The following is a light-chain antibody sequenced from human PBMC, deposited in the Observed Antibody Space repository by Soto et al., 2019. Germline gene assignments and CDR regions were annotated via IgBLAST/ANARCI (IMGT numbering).Light chain of an antibody. V-gene: IGLV2-14*01. Sequence: QSVLNQPASVSGSPGQSITISCTGTSSDVGGYNYVSWYQQHPGKAPKLMIYDVSNRPSGVSNRFSGSKSGNTAYLTISGLQAEDEADYDCSSYTSSSTLGVFGGGTKVTVL. J-gene: IGLJ2*01. CDR3: SSYTSSSTLGV. CDR1: SSDVGGYNY. CDR2: DVS.